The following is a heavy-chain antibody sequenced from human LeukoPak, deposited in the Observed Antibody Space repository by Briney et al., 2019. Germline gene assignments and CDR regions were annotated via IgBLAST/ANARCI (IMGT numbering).Heavy chain of an antibody. CDR3: ARDRSGYYSDY. V-gene: IGHV3-21*01. D-gene: IGHD3-22*01. CDR1: GFTFSSYS. CDR2: ISSSSSYI. J-gene: IGHJ4*02. Sequence: SGGSLRLSCAASGFTFSSYSMNWVRQAPGKGLEWVSSISSSSSYIYYADSVKGRFTISRDNAKNSLYLQMNSLRAEDTAVYYCARDRSGYYSDYWGQGTLVTVSS.